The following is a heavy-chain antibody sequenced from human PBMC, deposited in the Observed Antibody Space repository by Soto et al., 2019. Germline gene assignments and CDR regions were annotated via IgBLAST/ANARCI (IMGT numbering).Heavy chain of an antibody. CDR2: IYWDDDK. J-gene: IGHJ5*02. Sequence: SGPTLVNPTQTLTLTCTFSGFSLSTSGVGVGWIRQPPGKALEWLAPIYWDDDKRYSPSLKSRLTITKDTSKNQVVLTMTNMDPVDAATYYCAHREILTGYYRGVWFDPWGQGTLVTVSS. V-gene: IGHV2-5*02. CDR1: GFSLSTSGVG. CDR3: AHREILTGYYRGVWFDP. D-gene: IGHD3-9*01.